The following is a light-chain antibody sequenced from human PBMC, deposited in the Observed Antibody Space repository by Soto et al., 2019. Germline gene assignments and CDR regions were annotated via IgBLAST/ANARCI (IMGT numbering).Light chain of an antibody. V-gene: IGLV4-69*01. CDR2: LNSDGSH. Sequence: QLVLTQSPSASASLGASVKLTCTLNSGHSSYAIAWHQQQPEKGPRYLMKLNSDGSHSKGDGIPDRLSGSSSGAERYLTISSLQSEDEADYYCQTWGTGIQVFGGGTKVTVL. CDR1: SGHSSYA. J-gene: IGLJ3*02. CDR3: QTWGTGIQV.